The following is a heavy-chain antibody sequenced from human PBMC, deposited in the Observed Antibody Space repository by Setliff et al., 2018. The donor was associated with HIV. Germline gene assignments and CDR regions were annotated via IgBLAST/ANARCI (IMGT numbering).Heavy chain of an antibody. CDR3: ARDPALGAFDI. V-gene: IGHV3-7*04. J-gene: IGHJ3*02. Sequence: PGGSLRLSCAASGFTFSSSWMTWVRQAPGRGLEYVAGMNRDGREKLYADSVKGRFSISRDNAKNSLYLQMSSLRTEDTAVYFCARDPALGAFDIWGQGTMVTVSS. CDR1: GFTFSSSW. CDR2: MNRDGREK. D-gene: IGHD6-6*01.